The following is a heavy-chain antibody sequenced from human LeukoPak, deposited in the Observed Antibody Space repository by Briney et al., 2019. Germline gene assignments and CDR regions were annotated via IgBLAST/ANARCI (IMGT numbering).Heavy chain of an antibody. CDR2: IYYSGST. CDR1: GGSISSYY. V-gene: IGHV4-59*01. CDR3: ARGGPSFDP. Sequence: SETLSLTCTVSGGSISSYYWSWIRQPPGKGLEWIGYIYYSGSTNYNPSPKSRVTISVDTSKNQFSLKLSSVTAADTAVYYCARGGPSFDPWGQGTLVTVSS. J-gene: IGHJ5*02.